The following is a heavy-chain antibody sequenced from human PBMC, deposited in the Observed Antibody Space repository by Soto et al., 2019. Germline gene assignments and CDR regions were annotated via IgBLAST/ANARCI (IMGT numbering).Heavy chain of an antibody. D-gene: IGHD1-26*01. J-gene: IGHJ4*02. CDR2: MNPNSGNT. V-gene: IGHV1-8*01. CDR1: GYTFTSYD. Sequence: QVQLVQSGAEVKKPGASVKVSCKASGYTFTSYDINWVRQATGQGLEWMGWMNPNSGNTGYAQKFQGRVTMTRNTSISTDYMEMSSLRSEDTAVYYYARDINWDKGSFPYWGQRTLVTVFS. CDR3: ARDINWDKGSFPY.